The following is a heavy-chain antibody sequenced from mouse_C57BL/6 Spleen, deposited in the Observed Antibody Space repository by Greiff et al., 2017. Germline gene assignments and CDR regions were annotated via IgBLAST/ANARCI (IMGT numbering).Heavy chain of an antibody. CDR3: TTEE. CDR1: YTFTDYYM. D-gene: IGHD2-5*01. V-gene: IGHV1-83*01. J-gene: IGHJ2*01. CDR2: YPGSGNTY. Sequence: VQLQESGPELVKPGASVKMSCKASGYTFTDYYMHWVKQKPGKGLEWIGEIYPGSGNTYYNEKFKGKATLTADTSSSTACMQLSSLTSEDSAVYSLVTTEEWGQGTTLTVSS.